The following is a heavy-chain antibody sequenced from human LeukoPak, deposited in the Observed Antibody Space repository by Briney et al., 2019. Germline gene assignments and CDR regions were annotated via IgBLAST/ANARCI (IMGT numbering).Heavy chain of an antibody. D-gene: IGHD1-26*01. CDR2: IYSSGNT. CDR1: GGSISSGSHY. CDR3: AGEVGGSWFDP. J-gene: IGHJ5*02. Sequence: PLETLSLTCTVSGGSISSGSHYWSWIRQPGGKGREWIVRIYSSGNTNYNPSLKSRVTISLDTSKNQFSLNLSSVTAADTAVYYCAGEVGGSWFDPWGLGTLVTVSS. V-gene: IGHV4-61*02.